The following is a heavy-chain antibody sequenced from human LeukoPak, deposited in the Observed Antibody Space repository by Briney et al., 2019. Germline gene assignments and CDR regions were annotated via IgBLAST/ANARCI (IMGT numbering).Heavy chain of an antibody. J-gene: IGHJ4*02. V-gene: IGHV3-21*01. Sequence: GGSLRLSCAASGFTFSSYSMNWVRQAPGKGLEWVSSISSSSSYIYYADSVKGRFTISRDNAKNSLYLQMNSLRAEDTAVYYCARGRSVGLLWFGELLQGFDYWGQGTLVTVSS. CDR2: ISSSSSYI. CDR1: GFTFSSYS. D-gene: IGHD3-10*01. CDR3: ARGRSVGLLWFGELLQGFDY.